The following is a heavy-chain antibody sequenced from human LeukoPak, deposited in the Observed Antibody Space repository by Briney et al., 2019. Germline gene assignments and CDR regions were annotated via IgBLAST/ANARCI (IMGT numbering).Heavy chain of an antibody. CDR3: ARGPLVATTLKPLTVYYYGMDV. J-gene: IGHJ6*02. CDR1: GGTFSSYA. CDR2: IIPIFGTA. V-gene: IGHV1-69*13. D-gene: IGHD5-12*01. Sequence: SVKVSCKASGGTFSSYAISWVRQAPGQGLEWMGGIIPIFGTANYAQKFQGRVTITADESTSTAYMELSSLRSEDTAVYYCARGPLVATTLKPLTVYYYGMDVWGQGTTVTVSS.